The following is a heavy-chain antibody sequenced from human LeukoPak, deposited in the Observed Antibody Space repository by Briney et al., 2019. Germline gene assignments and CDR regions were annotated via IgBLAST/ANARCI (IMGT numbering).Heavy chain of an antibody. Sequence: GASVKVSCKASGYTFTGYYIHWVRQAPGQGLEWMGWINPNSGGTNYAQKFQGRVTMTRDTPISSAYMELSRLRSDDTAVYYCAREGDTAMDVNWFDPWAREPWSPSPQ. CDR1: GYTFTGYY. D-gene: IGHD5-18*01. CDR3: AREGDTAMDVNWFDP. V-gene: IGHV1-2*02. CDR2: INPNSGGT. J-gene: IGHJ5*02.